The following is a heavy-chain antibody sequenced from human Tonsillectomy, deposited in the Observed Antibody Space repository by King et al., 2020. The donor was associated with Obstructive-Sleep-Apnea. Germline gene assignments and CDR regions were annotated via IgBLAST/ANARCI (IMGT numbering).Heavy chain of an antibody. CDR1: GFTFDDYG. V-gene: IGHV3-20*04. CDR2: INWSGSTT. Sequence: VQLVESGGNVVRPGGSLRLSCAASGFTFDDYGMSWVRHAPGRGLEWVSGINWSGSTTTYADSVKGRFTISRDTAKKSLFLQMNSLRAEDTALYYCARCGYTYGRYSYGMDVWGQGTTVTVSS. CDR3: ARCGYTYGRYSYGMDV. D-gene: IGHD5-18*01. J-gene: IGHJ6*02.